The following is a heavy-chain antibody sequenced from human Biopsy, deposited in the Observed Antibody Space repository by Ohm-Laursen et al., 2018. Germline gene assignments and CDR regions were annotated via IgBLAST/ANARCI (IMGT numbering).Heavy chain of an antibody. CDR2: IYYSGST. J-gene: IGHJ6*02. CDR3: ARATNSTGWPYNYFYGMDV. Sequence: TLSLTCTVSGGDISSDYWSWIRQTPGKGLEWIGYIYYSGSTNYNPSIKSRVTISVDTSKNQFSLRLNFVTAADTAVYYCARATNSTGWPYNYFYGMDVWGQGTTVTVSS. V-gene: IGHV4-59*01. D-gene: IGHD2/OR15-2a*01. CDR1: GGDISSDY.